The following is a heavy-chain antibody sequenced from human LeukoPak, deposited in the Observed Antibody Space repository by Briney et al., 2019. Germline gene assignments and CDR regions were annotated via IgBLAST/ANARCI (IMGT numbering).Heavy chain of an antibody. D-gene: IGHD6-13*01. CDR1: GFTFSSYA. CDR3: AKVFGNWYLDY. V-gene: IGHV3-23*01. CDR2: ISGSGGTT. Sequence: PGGSLRLSCAASGFTFSSYAMSWVRQAQGKGLEWVSGISGSGGTTYYADSVKGRFTISRDNSKNTLYLQMNSLRAEDTAVYYCAKVFGNWYLDYWGQGTLVTVSS. J-gene: IGHJ4*02.